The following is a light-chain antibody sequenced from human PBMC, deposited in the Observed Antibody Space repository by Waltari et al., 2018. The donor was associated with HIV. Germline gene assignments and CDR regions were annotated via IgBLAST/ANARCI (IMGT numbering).Light chain of an antibody. Sequence: LVLTQSPGTLSLSPGERATLSCRASQSVNSNYLAWYQQKPGQAPRLLIYGASSRATGIPNRFSGSGSGTDFTLTVSRLEPEDSAVYYCQQYGTSPRTFGRGTKVEI. J-gene: IGKJ1*01. CDR2: GAS. CDR1: QSVNSNY. CDR3: QQYGTSPRT. V-gene: IGKV3-20*01.